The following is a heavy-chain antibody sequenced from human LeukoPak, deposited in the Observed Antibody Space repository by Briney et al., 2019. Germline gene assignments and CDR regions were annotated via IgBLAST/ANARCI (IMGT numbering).Heavy chain of an antibody. CDR1: GYSFTSYW. CDR2: IYPGDSDT. CDR3: ARLSWGGYSSSWYNWFDP. D-gene: IGHD6-13*01. J-gene: IGHJ5*02. V-gene: IGHV5-51*01. Sequence: GASLQISCKGSGYSFTSYWIGWVRQLPGKGLEWMGIIYPGDSDTRYSPSFQGQVTISADKSIRTAYLQWSSLKASDTAMYCCARLSWGGYSSSWYNWFDPWGQGTLVTVSS.